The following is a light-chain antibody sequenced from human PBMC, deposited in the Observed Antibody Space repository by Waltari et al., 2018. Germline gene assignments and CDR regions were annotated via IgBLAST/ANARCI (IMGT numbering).Light chain of an antibody. Sequence: QSALTQPASVSGSPGQSIPISCTGTSSDIGSYDYVPWYQQHPGKAPKLIIHDVRRRPSGLSNRFSGSKSGTTASLTISGLQPDDEADYFCSSYAGSNNRVLFGGGTRLTVI. J-gene: IGLJ2*01. CDR3: SSYAGSNNRVL. V-gene: IGLV2-14*03. CDR2: DVR. CDR1: SSDIGSYDY.